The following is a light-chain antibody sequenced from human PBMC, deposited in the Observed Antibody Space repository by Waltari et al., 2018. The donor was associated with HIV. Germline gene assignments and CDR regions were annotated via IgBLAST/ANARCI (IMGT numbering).Light chain of an antibody. CDR2: EDS. J-gene: IGLJ1*01. CDR3: YSTDSSGNHGV. V-gene: IGLV3-10*01. Sequence: SYELTQPPSVSVSPGQTARITCSGDALPKKYAHWYQQKSGQAPVLVIYEDSKRPSGIPERFSGSSSGTMATLTIRGAQVEDEADYYCYSTDSSGNHGVFGTGTTVTVL. CDR1: ALPKKY.